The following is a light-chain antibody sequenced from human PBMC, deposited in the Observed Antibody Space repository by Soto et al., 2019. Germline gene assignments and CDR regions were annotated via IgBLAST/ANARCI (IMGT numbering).Light chain of an antibody. CDR3: QQYHIWPSWT. J-gene: IGKJ1*01. CDR2: GAS. CDR1: QSVSLS. V-gene: IGKV3-15*01. Sequence: EIVLTQSPATLSVSLGASATLSCRASQSVSLSLAWFQMRPGQPPRLLIYGASTRATDIPARFSGSGSGTDFTLTSSSLQSEDFAVYFCQQYHIWPSWTFGQGTKVELK.